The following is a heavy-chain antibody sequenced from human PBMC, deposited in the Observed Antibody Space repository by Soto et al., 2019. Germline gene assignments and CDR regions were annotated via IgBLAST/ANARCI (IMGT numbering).Heavy chain of an antibody. J-gene: IGHJ2*01. V-gene: IGHV5-51*01. CDR2: TYPGDSDT. CDR3: ARNHPYWYFDL. Sequence: GESLKISCKGSGYSFTSYWIGWVRQMPGKGLEWMGITYPGDSDTRYSPSFQGQVTISADKSISTAYLQWSSLKASDAAMYYCARNHPYWYFDLWGRGTLVTVSS. CDR1: GYSFTSYW.